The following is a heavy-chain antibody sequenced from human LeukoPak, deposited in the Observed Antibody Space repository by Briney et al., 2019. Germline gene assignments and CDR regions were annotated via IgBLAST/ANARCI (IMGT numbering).Heavy chain of an antibody. V-gene: IGHV4-59*01. CDR1: GGSISSYY. J-gene: IGHJ4*02. CDR2: IYYSGST. Sequence: SETLSLTCTVSGGSISSYYWSWIRQPPGKGLEWIGYIYYSGSTNYNPSLKSRVTISVDTSKNQFSLKLSSVTAADTAVYYCARLVRGVIDYWGQGTLVTVSS. D-gene: IGHD3-10*01. CDR3: ARLVRGVIDY.